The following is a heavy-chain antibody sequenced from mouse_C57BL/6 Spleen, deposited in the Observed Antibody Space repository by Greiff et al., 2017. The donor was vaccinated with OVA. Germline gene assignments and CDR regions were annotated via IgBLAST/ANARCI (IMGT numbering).Heavy chain of an antibody. CDR1: GYTFTSYW. CDR2: IDPSDSYT. J-gene: IGHJ2*01. Sequence: VQLQQPGAELVKPGASVKLSSKASGYTFTSYWMQWVKQRPGQGLEWIGEIDPSDSYTNYNQKFKGKATLTVDTSSSTAYMQLSSLTSEDSAVYFCARLDYGSSYYFNYWGQGTTLTVSS. D-gene: IGHD1-1*01. V-gene: IGHV1-50*01. CDR3: ARLDYGSSYYFNY.